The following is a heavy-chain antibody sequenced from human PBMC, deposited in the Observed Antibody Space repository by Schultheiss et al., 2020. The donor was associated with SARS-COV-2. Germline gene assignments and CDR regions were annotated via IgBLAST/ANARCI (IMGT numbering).Heavy chain of an antibody. CDR1: GFTFDDYA. CDR3: ARGRHYYGSGSYYNRGLGYYYYGMDV. Sequence: SLKISCAASGFTFDDYAMHWVRQAPGKGLEWVSGISWNSGSIGYADSVKGRFTISRDNAKNSLYLQMNSLRAEDTAVYYCARGRHYYGSGSYYNRGLGYYYYGMDVWGQGTLVTVSS. CDR2: ISWNSGSI. D-gene: IGHD3-10*01. V-gene: IGHV3-9*01. J-gene: IGHJ6*02.